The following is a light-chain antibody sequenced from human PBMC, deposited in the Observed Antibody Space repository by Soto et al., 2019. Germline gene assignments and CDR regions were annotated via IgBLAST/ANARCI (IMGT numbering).Light chain of an antibody. CDR1: QSVSSN. Sequence: EIVKTQSPATLSVSPGERATLSCRASQSVSSNLAWYQQKPGQAPRLLIYGASTRATGIPARFSGSGSGTEFTLTISSLQSEDFAVYYCQQYNNWPRTFGQGTTVEIK. V-gene: IGKV3-15*01. CDR2: GAS. CDR3: QQYNNWPRT. J-gene: IGKJ1*01.